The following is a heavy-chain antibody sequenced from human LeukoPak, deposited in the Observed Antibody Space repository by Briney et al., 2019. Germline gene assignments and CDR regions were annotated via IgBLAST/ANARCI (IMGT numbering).Heavy chain of an antibody. CDR1: GSTFSSYS. V-gene: IGHV3-21*01. CDR2: ISSSSSYI. Sequence: GGSLRLSCAASGSTFSSYSMNWVRQAPGKGLEWVSSISSSSSYIYYADSVKGRFTISRDNAKNSLYLQMNSLRAEDTAVYYCARDQELLLRHWGQGTLVTVSS. D-gene: IGHD1-26*01. J-gene: IGHJ4*02. CDR3: ARDQELLLRH.